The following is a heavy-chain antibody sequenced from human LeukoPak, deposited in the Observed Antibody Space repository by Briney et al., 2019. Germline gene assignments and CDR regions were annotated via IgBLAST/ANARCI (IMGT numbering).Heavy chain of an antibody. CDR1: GGSFSGYY. V-gene: IGHV4-34*01. J-gene: IGHJ4*02. CDR3: ARVALPSQN. Sequence: SETLSLTCAVYGGSFSGYYWSWIRQPPGKGLGWIGEINRSGSTNYNPSLKSRVTISVDTSKNQFSLKLSSVTAADTAVYYCARVALPSQNWGQGTLVTVSS. CDR2: INRSGST.